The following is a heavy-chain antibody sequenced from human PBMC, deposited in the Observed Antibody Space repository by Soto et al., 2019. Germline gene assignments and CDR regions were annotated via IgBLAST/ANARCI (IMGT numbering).Heavy chain of an antibody. D-gene: IGHD3-10*01. V-gene: IGHV4-4*07. Sequence: SETLSLTCTVSGGSISSYYWSWIRQPAGKGLEWIGRIYTSGSTNYNPSLKSRVTMSVDTSKNQFSLKLSSVTAADTAVYYCARDPGPPAFGRFDPWGQGTLVTVSS. J-gene: IGHJ5*02. CDR1: GGSISSYY. CDR3: ARDPGPPAFGRFDP. CDR2: IYTSGST.